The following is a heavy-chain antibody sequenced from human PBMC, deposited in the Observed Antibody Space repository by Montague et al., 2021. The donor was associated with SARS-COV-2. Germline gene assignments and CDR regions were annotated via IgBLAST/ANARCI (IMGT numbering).Heavy chain of an antibody. CDR2: ISYGRIA. CDR1: GVSITSTNW. J-gene: IGHJ4*02. CDR3: AGKVLTVSADY. D-gene: IGHD2/OR15-2a*01. V-gene: IGHV4-4*02. Sequence: SETLSLTCAVSGVSITSTNWLSLVRQPPGEGLEWIGEISYGRIATXNPSLKSRATISMDRSRNLFSLKLISVTAADTAIYYCAGKVLTVSADYWGQGTLVTVS.